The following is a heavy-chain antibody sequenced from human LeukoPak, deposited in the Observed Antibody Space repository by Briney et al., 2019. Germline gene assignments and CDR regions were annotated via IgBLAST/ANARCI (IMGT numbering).Heavy chain of an antibody. CDR2: IYTGGST. CDR3: ATGRYSNGWSY. V-gene: IGHV3-53*01. J-gene: IGHJ4*02. CDR1: GFSVSSNY. D-gene: IGHD6-19*01. Sequence: QAGGSLRLSCAASGFSVSSNYMSWVRQAPGKGLEWVSFIYTGGSTYYADSVRGRFTISRDNSKNTLYLQMNSLRAEDTAVYYCATGRYSNGWSYWGQGTLVTVSS.